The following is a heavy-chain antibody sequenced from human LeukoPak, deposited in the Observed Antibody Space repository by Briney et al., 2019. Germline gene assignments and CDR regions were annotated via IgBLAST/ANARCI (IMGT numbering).Heavy chain of an antibody. D-gene: IGHD6-13*01. CDR1: GYTFTSYY. V-gene: IGHV1-46*01. J-gene: IGHJ5*02. CDR3: ARDKADRSSYSWFDP. Sequence: ASVKVSCKASGYTFTSYYMHWVRQAPGQGLEWMGIINPSGGSTGYAQKFQGRVTMTRDTSTSTIYMELSSLRSEDTAVYYCARDKADRSSYSWFDPWGQGTLVTVSS. CDR2: INPSGGST.